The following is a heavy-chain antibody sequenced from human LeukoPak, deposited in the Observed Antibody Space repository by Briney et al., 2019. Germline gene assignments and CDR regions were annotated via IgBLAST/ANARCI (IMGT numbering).Heavy chain of an antibody. J-gene: IGHJ2*01. D-gene: IGHD5-18*01. CDR2: INHSGST. CDR1: GGSFSGYY. V-gene: IGHV4-34*01. CDR3: ARGRGYSSSGTFRYWYFDL. Sequence: PSETLSLTCAVYGGSFSGYYWSWIRQPPGKGLEWIGEINHSGSTNYNPSLKSRVTISVDTSKNQFSLKLSSVTAADTAVYYRARGRGYSSSGTFRYWYFDLWGRGTLVTVSS.